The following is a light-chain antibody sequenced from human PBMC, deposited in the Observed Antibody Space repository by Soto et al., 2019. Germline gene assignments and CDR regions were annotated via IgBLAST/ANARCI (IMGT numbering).Light chain of an antibody. CDR3: QQYGSSMYT. CDR2: GAS. Sequence: IVLTQSPGTLSLSQGERATLSCRASQSVSSSYLAWYQQKPGQAPRLLIYGASNRATGIPDRFSGSGSGTDFTLTISRLEPEDFAVYYCQQYGSSMYTFGQGTKLQIK. CDR1: QSVSSSY. V-gene: IGKV3-20*01. J-gene: IGKJ2*01.